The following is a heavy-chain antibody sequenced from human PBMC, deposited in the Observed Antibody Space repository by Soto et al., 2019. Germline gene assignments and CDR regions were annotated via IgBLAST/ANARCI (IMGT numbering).Heavy chain of an antibody. J-gene: IGHJ5*02. Sequence: SETLSLTCAVYGGSFSGYIWTWIRQTPGKGLQWIGQINHSGSANYNPSLKSRVTISVDTSKNQFSLELSSVTAADTAVYYCARHKVPLRSLNWFDPWGQGTLVTVSS. CDR2: INHSGSA. V-gene: IGHV4-34*01. CDR1: GGSFSGYI. CDR3: ARHKVPLRSLNWFDP.